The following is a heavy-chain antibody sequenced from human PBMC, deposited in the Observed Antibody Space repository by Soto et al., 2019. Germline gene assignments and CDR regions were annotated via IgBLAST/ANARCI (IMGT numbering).Heavy chain of an antibody. D-gene: IGHD1-26*01. CDR3: ARVGSIVGATTSSWVDY. CDR2: ISYDGSNK. CDR1: GFTFSSYA. J-gene: IGHJ4*02. Sequence: GSLRLSCAASGFTFSSYAMHWVRQAPGKGLEWVAVISYDGSNKYYADSVKGRFTISRDNSKNTLYLQMNSLRAEDTAVYYCARVGSIVGATTSSWVDYWGQGTLVTVSS. V-gene: IGHV3-30-3*01.